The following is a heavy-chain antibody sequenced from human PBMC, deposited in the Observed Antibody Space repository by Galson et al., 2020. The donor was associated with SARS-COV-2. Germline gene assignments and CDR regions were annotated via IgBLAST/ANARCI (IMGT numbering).Heavy chain of an antibody. V-gene: IGHV3-49*03. Sequence: GGSLRLSCTASGFTFGDYAMSWFRQAPGKGLEWVGFIRSKAYGGTTEYAASVKGRFTISRDDSKSIAYLQMNSLKTEDTAVYYCTRDPGSWHYYYYYGMDVWGQGTTVTVSS. CDR1: GFTFGDYA. CDR3: TRDPGSWHYYYYYGMDV. D-gene: IGHD6-13*01. J-gene: IGHJ6*02. CDR2: IRSKAYGGTT.